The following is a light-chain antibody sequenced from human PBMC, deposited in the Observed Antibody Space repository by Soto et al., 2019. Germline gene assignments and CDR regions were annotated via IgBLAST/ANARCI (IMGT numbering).Light chain of an antibody. J-gene: IGKJ4*01. V-gene: IGKV3-11*01. CDR3: QHRSAWPIT. CDR2: DAS. Sequence: ETVLTQSPATLSLSPGERATLSCRASQSVRSYLVWYQQKPGQAPRLLIYDASTRATGIPARFSGSGSGTDFTLTISSLEPEDFAVYYCQHRSAWPITFGGGTKVEIK. CDR1: QSVRSY.